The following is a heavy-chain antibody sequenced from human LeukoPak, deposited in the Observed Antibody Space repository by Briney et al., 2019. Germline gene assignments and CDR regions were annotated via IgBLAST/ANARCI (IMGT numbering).Heavy chain of an antibody. D-gene: IGHD6-13*01. CDR2: IKQDGSEK. CDR1: GFTFSSYW. V-gene: IGHV3-7*01. Sequence: GGSLRLSCAASGFTFSSYWMSWVRQAPGKGLEWVANIKQDGSEKYYVDSVKGRFTISRDNAKNSLYLQMNSLRAEDTAVYYCARVRGIAAALADYWGQGTLVTVSS. J-gene: IGHJ4*02. CDR3: ARVRGIAAALADY.